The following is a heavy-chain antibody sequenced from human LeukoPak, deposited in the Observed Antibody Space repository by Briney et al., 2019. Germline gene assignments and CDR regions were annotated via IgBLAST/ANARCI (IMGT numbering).Heavy chain of an antibody. J-gene: IGHJ4*02. CDR3: ARGGWLGRPQRVDY. CDR1: GFTFSSYG. Sequence: GRSLRLSCAASGFTFSSYGMHWVRQAPGKGLEWVAVIWYDGSNKYYADSVKGRFTISRDNSKNTLYLQMNSLRAEDTAVYYCARGGWLGRPQRVDYWGQGTLITVSS. CDR2: IWYDGSNK. V-gene: IGHV3-33*01. D-gene: IGHD6-19*01.